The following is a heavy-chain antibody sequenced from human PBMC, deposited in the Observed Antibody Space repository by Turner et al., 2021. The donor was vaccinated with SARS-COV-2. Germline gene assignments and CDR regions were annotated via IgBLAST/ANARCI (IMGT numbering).Heavy chain of an antibody. J-gene: IGHJ4*02. CDR3: FDY. D-gene: IGHD2-21*01. Sequence: QVQLVQSGAEVKKPGSSVKVSCSASGGNFKNYGFNWVRQAPGQGLEWMGRIIPVLDMSEYELKFQGRVTIIADKSTYYCAIEVIMRGNGYGDQSYYFDYWGQGTLVIVSS. CDR1: GGNFKNYG. V-gene: IGHV1-69*02. CDR2: IIPVLDMS.